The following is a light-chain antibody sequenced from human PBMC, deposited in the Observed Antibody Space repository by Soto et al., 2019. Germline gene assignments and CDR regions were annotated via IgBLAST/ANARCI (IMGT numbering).Light chain of an antibody. Sequence: QSAVPHAGSACRSPWPPDTYSCSGSSSNIGSNTANWYQQLPGTAPKLLICSNNQRPSGVPDRFSGSKSGTSASLAISGPQSEDEADYYCGAWDDRLNGVVFGGGTKVTVL. J-gene: IGLJ2*01. CDR2: SNN. V-gene: IGLV1-44*01. CDR1: SSNIGSNT. CDR3: GAWDDRLNGVV.